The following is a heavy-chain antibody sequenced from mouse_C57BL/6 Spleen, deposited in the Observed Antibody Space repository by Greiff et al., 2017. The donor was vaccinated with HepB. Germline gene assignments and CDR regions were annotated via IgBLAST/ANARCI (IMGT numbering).Heavy chain of an antibody. CDR2: INPNNGGT. Sequence: VQLQQSGPELVKPGASVKMSCKASGYTFTDYNMHWVKQSHGKSLEWIGYINPNNGGTSYNQKFKGKATLTVNKSSSTAYMELRSLTSEDSAVYYCARDYDYDGGSYWYFDVWGTGTTVTVSS. CDR3: ARDYDYDGGSYWYFDV. J-gene: IGHJ1*03. CDR1: GYTFTDYN. V-gene: IGHV1-22*01. D-gene: IGHD2-4*01.